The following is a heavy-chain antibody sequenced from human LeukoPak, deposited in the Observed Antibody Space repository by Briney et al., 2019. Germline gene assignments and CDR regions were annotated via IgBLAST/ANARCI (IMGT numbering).Heavy chain of an antibody. CDR3: AREYCSGGSCYFGLDY. V-gene: IGHV1-69*04. Sequence: GASVKVSCKASGGTFSSYAISWVRQAPGQGLEWMGRIIPILGIANYAQKFQGRVTITADKSTSTAYMKLSSLRSEDTAVYYCAREYCSGGSCYFGLDYWGQGTLVTVSS. CDR2: IIPILGIA. D-gene: IGHD2-15*01. J-gene: IGHJ4*02. CDR1: GGTFSSYA.